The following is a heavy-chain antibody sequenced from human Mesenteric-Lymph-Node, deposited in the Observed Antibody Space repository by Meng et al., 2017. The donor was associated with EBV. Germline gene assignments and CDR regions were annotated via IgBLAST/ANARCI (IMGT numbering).Heavy chain of an antibody. CDR2: IYYSGST. J-gene: IGHJ4*02. V-gene: IGHV4-61*01. D-gene: IGHD3-22*01. CDR3: AREGYYDSSGYNE. Sequence: QVQLQESGPGLVKPSETLSLTCTVSGGSVNSGSYYWSWIRQPPGKGLEWIGYIYYSGSTNYNPSLKSRVTISVDTSKNQFSLKLSSVTAADTAVYYCAREGYYDSSGYNEWGQGTLVTVSP. CDR1: GGSVNSGSYY.